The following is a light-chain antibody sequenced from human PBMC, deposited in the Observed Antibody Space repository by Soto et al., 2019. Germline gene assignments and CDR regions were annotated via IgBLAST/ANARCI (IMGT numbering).Light chain of an antibody. CDR3: QSYASINQGV. J-gene: IGLJ2*01. CDR2: EDD. CDR1: SGSIANNY. V-gene: IGLV6-57*03. Sequence: NFMLTQPHSVSESPGKTVTISCTRASGSIANNYVQWYQQRPGSAPTAVIHEDDQRPSGVPDRFSGSIDRSSNSASLTISGLKAEDAADYYWQSYASINQGVFGGGTKLTVL.